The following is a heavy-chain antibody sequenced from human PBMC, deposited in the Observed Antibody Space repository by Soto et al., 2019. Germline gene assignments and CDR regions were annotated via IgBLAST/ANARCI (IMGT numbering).Heavy chain of an antibody. CDR2: INAGNGNT. V-gene: IGHV1-3*01. CDR3: ARGVNYYDSSGSSWFDP. Sequence: AASVKVSCKASGYTFTNYAIHWVRQAPGQRLEWMGWINAGNGNTKYSQKFQGRVTITRDTSASTAYMELSSLRSEDTAVYYCARGVNYYDSSGSSWFDPWGQGALVTVSS. J-gene: IGHJ5*02. CDR1: GYTFTNYA. D-gene: IGHD3-22*01.